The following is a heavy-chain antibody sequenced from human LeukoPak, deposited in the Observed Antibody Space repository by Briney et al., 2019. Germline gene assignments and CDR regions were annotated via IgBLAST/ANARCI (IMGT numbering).Heavy chain of an antibody. CDR3: ATDLATVVTVTNY. V-gene: IGHV1-18*01. CDR1: GYTXTIYG. J-gene: IGHJ4*02. D-gene: IGHD4-23*01. CDR2: NSAYNGNT. Sequence: ASVTVSCKASGYTXTIYGISWVRQAPGQGLEWMGWNSAYNGNTNYAQKFQGRVTMTGDTSTDTAYMELSSLRSEDTAVYYCATDLATVVTVTNYWGQGTLVTVSS.